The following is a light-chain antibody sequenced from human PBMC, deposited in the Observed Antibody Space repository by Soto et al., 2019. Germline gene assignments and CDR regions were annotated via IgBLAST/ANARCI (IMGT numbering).Light chain of an antibody. CDR1: SSDVGSYNL. CDR2: EVS. Sequence: QSALTQPASVSGSPRQSITISCTGTSSDVGSYNLVSWYQHHPGKAPKLMIYEVSKRPSGVSNRFSGSKSGNTASLAISGVQAEDEADYYCCSYAGSSTYVFGTGTQLTVL. J-gene: IGLJ1*01. CDR3: CSYAGSSTYV. V-gene: IGLV2-23*02.